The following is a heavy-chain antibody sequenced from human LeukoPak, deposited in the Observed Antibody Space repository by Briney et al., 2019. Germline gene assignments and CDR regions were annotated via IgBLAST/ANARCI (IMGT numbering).Heavy chain of an antibody. CDR3: ARPQTSSSSTASLGY. CDR2: IGSSGYTI. CDR1: GFPFSNYF. D-gene: IGHD6-6*01. V-gene: IGHV3-11*01. J-gene: IGHJ4*02. Sequence: GGSLRLSCATSGFPFSNYFMSWIRQAPGKGLEWISYIGSSGYTIYYSDSVKGRFTISRDNAKNSLYLQMDSLRAEDTAIYYCARPQTSSSSTASLGYWGQGTLVTVSS.